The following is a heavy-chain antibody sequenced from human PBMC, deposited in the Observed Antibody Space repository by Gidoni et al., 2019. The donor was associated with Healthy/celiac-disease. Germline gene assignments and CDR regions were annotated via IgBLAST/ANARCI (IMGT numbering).Heavy chain of an antibody. D-gene: IGHD5-12*01. CDR2: IYYSGST. Sequence: QVQLQESGPGLVKPSQTLSLTCTVSGGSISSGGYDWSWIRQHPGKGLEWIGYIYYSGSTYYNPSLKSRVTISVDTSKNQFSLKLSSVTAADTAVYYCARARGSGYGGPPQYWGQGTLVTVSS. J-gene: IGHJ4*02. V-gene: IGHV4-31*03. CDR1: GGSISSGGYD. CDR3: ARARGSGYGGPPQY.